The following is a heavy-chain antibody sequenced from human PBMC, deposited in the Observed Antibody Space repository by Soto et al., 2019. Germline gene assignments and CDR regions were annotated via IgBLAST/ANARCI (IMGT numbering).Heavy chain of an antibody. Sequence: SETRSLTCAVYDGSLSDDYYTWTRQSPGKGLEWIGEIHPSGSTYYNPFLKTRVTLSQDTSKKQFSLNLISVTAADTGEYYCSRGNDAYKGGRTWGKGTLVTVSS. CDR2: IHPSGST. D-gene: IGHD1-1*01. J-gene: IGHJ5*02. CDR3: SRGNDAYKGGRT. V-gene: IGHV4-34*01. CDR1: DGSLSDDY.